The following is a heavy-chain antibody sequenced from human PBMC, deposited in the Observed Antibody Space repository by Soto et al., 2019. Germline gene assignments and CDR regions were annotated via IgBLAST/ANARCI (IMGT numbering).Heavy chain of an antibody. D-gene: IGHD2-2*01. CDR1: GGTFSSYA. Sequence: QVQLVQSGAEVQKPGSSVKVSCKASGGTFSSYAISWVRQAPGQGLEWMGGIIPIFGTANYAQKFQGRVTIPADKSTSPAYMELSSLRSEDTAVYYCARGGIYCSSTSCYQYYYYYGMDVWGQGTTVTVSS. J-gene: IGHJ6*02. CDR3: ARGGIYCSSTSCYQYYYYYGMDV. V-gene: IGHV1-69*06. CDR2: IIPIFGTA.